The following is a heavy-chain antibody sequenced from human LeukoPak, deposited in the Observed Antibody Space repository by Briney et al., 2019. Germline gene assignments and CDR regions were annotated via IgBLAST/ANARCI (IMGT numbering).Heavy chain of an antibody. D-gene: IGHD4-17*01. Sequence: ASAQISCKASGYTFTGYYMHWVRQAPGQGLEWMGWINPNSGGTNYAQKFQGRVTMTRDTSISTAYMELSRLRSDDTAVYYCAFSHYGDYVSGYWGQGTLVTVSS. CDR2: INPNSGGT. CDR1: GYTFTGYY. J-gene: IGHJ4*02. V-gene: IGHV1-2*02. CDR3: AFSHYGDYVSGY.